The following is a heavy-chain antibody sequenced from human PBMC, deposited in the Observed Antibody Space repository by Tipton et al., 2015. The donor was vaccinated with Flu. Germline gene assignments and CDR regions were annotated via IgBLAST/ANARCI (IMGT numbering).Heavy chain of an antibody. Sequence: SLRLSCAGSGFTFSSYGMSWVRQAPGKGLEWVSGIYGSGSSTYYADSVKGRFTISRDNFKNTLYLQMNRLRGEDTAVYYCAKGVAPAGDQFDYRGQGTLVTVSS. CDR2: IYGSGSST. CDR1: GFTFSSYG. D-gene: IGHD6-13*01. J-gene: IGHJ4*02. CDR3: AKGVAPAGDQFDY. V-gene: IGHV3-23*05.